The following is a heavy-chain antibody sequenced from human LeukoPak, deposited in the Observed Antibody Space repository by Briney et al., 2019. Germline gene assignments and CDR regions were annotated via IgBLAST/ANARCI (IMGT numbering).Heavy chain of an antibody. CDR2: ISYDGSNK. Sequence: GGSLRLSCAASGFTFSSYAMHWVRQAPGKGLEWVAVISYDGSNKYYADSVKGRFTISRDNSKNTLYLQMNSLRAEDTAVYYCARQLGGWYNYWGQGTLVTVSS. CDR1: GFTFSSYA. J-gene: IGHJ4*02. V-gene: IGHV3-30*04. CDR3: ARQLGGWYNY. D-gene: IGHD6-19*01.